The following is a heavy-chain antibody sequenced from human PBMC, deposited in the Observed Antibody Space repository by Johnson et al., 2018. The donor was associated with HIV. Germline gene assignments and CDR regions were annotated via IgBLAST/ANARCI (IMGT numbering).Heavy chain of an antibody. CDR3: ARSRHGGIQPSDAFDV. CDR2: ISYDASNK. D-gene: IGHD3-16*01. CDR1: RFTFSSFA. Sequence: QVQLVESGGGVVQPGRSLRLSCAASRFTFSSFAMHWVRQAPGKGLEWVAVISYDASNKYYADSVKGRFTISRDNSKNTLYLQMDSLRPEDTAVYYCARSRHGGIQPSDAFDVWGQGTMVTVSS. J-gene: IGHJ3*01. V-gene: IGHV3-30*04.